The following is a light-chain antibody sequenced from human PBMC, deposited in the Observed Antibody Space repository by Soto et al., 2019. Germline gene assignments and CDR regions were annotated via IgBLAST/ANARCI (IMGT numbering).Light chain of an antibody. J-gene: IGKJ1*01. CDR1: QSVGTS. Sequence: DIVLTQSPATLSLSPGDRATLSCRASQSVGTSLAWYKQQPGQAPRLLIHDAAYRASGIPESFRGSGSGTAFSLSISSLEHDDFAVYYCQHRSSWPRSFGRGTKVEV. CDR2: DAA. CDR3: QHRSSWPRS. V-gene: IGKV3-11*01.